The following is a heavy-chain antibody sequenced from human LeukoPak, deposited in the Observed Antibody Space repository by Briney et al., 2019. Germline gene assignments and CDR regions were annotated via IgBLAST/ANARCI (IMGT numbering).Heavy chain of an antibody. CDR2: ISWNSGSI. J-gene: IGHJ4*02. CDR3: AKDVYYYDSSGHDY. D-gene: IGHD3-22*01. Sequence: GRSLRLSCAASGFTFDDYAMHWVRQAPGKGLEWVSGISWNSGSIGYADSVKGRFTISRDNAKNSLYLQMNSLRAEDTALYYCAKDVYYYDSSGHDYWGQGTLVTVSS. CDR1: GFTFDDYA. V-gene: IGHV3-9*01.